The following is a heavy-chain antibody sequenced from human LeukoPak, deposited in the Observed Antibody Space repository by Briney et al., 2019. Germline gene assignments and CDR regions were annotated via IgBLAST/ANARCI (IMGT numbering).Heavy chain of an antibody. V-gene: IGHV4-38-2*02. J-gene: IGHJ4*02. Sequence: PSETLSLTCTVSGYSISSGYYWGWIRQPPGKGLEWIGSIYHSGSTYYNPSLKSRVTISVDTSKNQFSLKLSSVTAADTAVYYCARVRFYGSGSYYKRGPFDYWGQGTLVTVSS. CDR2: IYHSGST. CDR1: GYSISSGYY. D-gene: IGHD3-10*01. CDR3: ARVRFYGSGSYYKRGPFDY.